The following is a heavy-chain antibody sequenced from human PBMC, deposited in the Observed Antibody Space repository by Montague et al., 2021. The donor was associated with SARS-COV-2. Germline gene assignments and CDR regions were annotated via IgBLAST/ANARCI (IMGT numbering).Heavy chain of an antibody. CDR2: ISSSGATI. V-gene: IGHV3-48*03. CDR1: GFDFFNFD. CDR3: ATNKYCTLHDCLHGRHYFDH. D-gene: IGHD2-8*01. J-gene: IGHJ4*02. Sequence: RLSCAASGFDFFNFDMAWVRQAPGRGLEWISDISSSGATILYADSLKGRFTISRDNIQKSLYLQMNSLRAEDTAVYYCATNKYCTLHDCLHGRHYFDHWGQGTLVTVS.